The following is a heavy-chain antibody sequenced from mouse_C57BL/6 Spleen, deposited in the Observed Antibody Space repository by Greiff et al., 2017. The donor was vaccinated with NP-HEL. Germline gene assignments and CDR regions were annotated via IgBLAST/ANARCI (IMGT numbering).Heavy chain of an antibody. V-gene: IGHV1-22*01. CDR2: INPNNGGT. Sequence: EVKLQESGPELVKPGASVKMSCKASGYTFTDYNMHWVKQSHGKSLEWIGYINPNNGGTSYNQKFKGKATLTVNKSSSTAYMELRSLTSEDSAVYYCANPYYGSSYGYAMDYWGQGTSVTVSS. CDR3: ANPYYGSSYGYAMDY. D-gene: IGHD1-1*01. J-gene: IGHJ4*01. CDR1: GYTFTDYN.